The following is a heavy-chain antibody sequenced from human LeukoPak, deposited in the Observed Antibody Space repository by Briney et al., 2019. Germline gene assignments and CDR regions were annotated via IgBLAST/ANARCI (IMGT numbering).Heavy chain of an antibody. CDR3: AKVVLRYSGYNNLDY. Sequence: GGSLRLSCAASGFTFSSYAMSWVRQAPGKGLEWVSAISGSGGSTYYADSVKGRFTISRDNSKNTLYLQMNRLRAEDTAVYYCAKVVLRYSGYNNLDYWGQGTLVTVSS. CDR2: ISGSGGST. V-gene: IGHV3-23*01. J-gene: IGHJ4*02. CDR1: GFTFSSYA. D-gene: IGHD5-12*01.